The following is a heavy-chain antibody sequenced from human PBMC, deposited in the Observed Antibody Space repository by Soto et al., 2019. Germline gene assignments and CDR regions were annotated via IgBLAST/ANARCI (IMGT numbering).Heavy chain of an antibody. V-gene: IGHV1-69*02. Sequence: QVQLVQSGAEVKMPGSSVKVSCTASGGTFTSYTFSWVRQVPGQGLEWMGRIIPILRMADFAQKFQGRVTISADESTSTVYMKLSSLRSEDTAVYYCATTYDSGSAQFAYWGQGTLVNVS. CDR2: IIPILRMA. CDR1: GGTFTSYT. CDR3: ATTYDSGSAQFAY. J-gene: IGHJ4*02. D-gene: IGHD3-10*01.